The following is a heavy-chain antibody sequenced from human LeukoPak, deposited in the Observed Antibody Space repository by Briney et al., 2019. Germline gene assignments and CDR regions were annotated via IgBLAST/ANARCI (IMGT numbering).Heavy chain of an antibody. V-gene: IGHV3-74*01. Sequence: PGGSLRLSCEASGFTFSSYWMHWVRQAPGKGLVWVSRINSDGSSTSYADSVKGRFTISRDNAKNTLYLQMNSLRAEDTAVYYCARGGLAAAGTRGDWFDPWGQGTLVTVSS. CDR3: ARGGLAAAGTRGDWFDP. J-gene: IGHJ5*02. D-gene: IGHD6-13*01. CDR1: GFTFSSYW. CDR2: INSDGSST.